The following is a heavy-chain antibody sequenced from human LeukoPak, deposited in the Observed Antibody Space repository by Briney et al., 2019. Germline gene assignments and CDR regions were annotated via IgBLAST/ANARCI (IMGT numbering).Heavy chain of an antibody. Sequence: SETLSLTCAVYGGSFSGYYWNWFRQPPGKGLEWIGEINPSGSTNYNPSLKSRVTISVDTSKNQFSLRVTSVTAADTAVYYCARHAGRFDSWGQGILVTVSS. V-gene: IGHV4-34*01. CDR1: GGSFSGYY. CDR3: ARHAGRFDS. CDR2: INPSGST. D-gene: IGHD3-10*01. J-gene: IGHJ5*01.